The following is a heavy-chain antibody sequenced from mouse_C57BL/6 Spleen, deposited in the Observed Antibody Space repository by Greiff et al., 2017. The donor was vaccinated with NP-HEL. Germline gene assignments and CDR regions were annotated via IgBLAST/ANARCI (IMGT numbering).Heavy chain of an antibody. D-gene: IGHD2-4*01. CDR2: IYPGDGDT. Sequence: QVQLQQSGPELVKPGASVKISCKASGYAFSSSWMNWVKQRPGKGLEWIGRIYPGDGDTNYNGKFKGKATLTADKSSSTAYMQLSSLTSEDSAVYFCARSYDYDGGDFDYWGQGTTLTVAS. J-gene: IGHJ2*01. CDR1: GYAFSSSW. CDR3: ARSYDYDGGDFDY. V-gene: IGHV1-82*01.